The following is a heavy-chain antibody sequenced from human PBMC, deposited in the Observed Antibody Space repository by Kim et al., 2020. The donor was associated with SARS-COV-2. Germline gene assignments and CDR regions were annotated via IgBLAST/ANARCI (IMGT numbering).Heavy chain of an antibody. CDR3: AAGLTYYYDSSHAFDI. D-gene: IGHD3-22*01. CDR1: GYTFTSYG. Sequence: ASVKVSCKASGYTFTSYGISWVRQAPEQGLEWMGWISAYNGNTNYAQKLQGRVTMTTDTSTSTAYMELRSLRSDDTAVYYCAAGLTYYYDSSHAFDIWGQGTMVTVSS. J-gene: IGHJ3*02. V-gene: IGHV1-18*01. CDR2: ISAYNGNT.